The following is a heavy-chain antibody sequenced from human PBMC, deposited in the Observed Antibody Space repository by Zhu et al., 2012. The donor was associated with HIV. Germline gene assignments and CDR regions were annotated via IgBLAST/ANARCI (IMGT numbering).Heavy chain of an antibody. J-gene: IGHJ2*01. Sequence: QVQLQESGPGLVRPTGTLSLTCSVSGGSISSHYWNWIRQSPGKGLEWLGYIYYNGDTNYNPSLKSRVAISVDASRNQFSLKLRSVTAADTAVYYCARDRGLELRFFDWLYADWYFDLWAWHPGHCLL. CDR2: IYYNGDT. V-gene: IGHV4-59*11. CDR1: GGSISSHY. D-gene: IGHD3-9*01. CDR3: ARDRGLELRFFDWLYADWYFDL.